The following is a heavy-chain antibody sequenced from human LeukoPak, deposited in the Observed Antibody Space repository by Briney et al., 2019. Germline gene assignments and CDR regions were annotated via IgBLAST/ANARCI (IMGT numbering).Heavy chain of an antibody. D-gene: IGHD3-9*01. J-gene: IGHJ6*02. CDR2: IYCDDDK. V-gene: IGHV2-5*02. CDR1: GFSLNTTGGG. CDR3: VRYFDFYGMDV. Sequence: SGPTLVKPTQTLTLTCTFSGFSLNTTGGGVGWIRQPPGKALEWLALIYCDDDKRYRPSLKSRLTITKDTSKNQVVLTITNMDPVDTATYYSVRYFDFYGMDVWGQGTTVTVSS.